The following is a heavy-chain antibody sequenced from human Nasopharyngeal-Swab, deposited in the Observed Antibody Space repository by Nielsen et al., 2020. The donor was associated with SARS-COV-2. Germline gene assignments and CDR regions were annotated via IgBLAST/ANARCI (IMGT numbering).Heavy chain of an antibody. CDR3: TRDPRTFDWPPMDV. CDR1: GFTFSSYW. CDR2: INTDGSET. Sequence: GGSLRLSCAASGFTFSSYWMHWVRQAPGKGLVWVSRINTDGSETGYADSVTGRFTISRDNTKNTLSLQMNSLRAEDTGIYYCTRDPRTFDWPPMDVWGQGTTVTVSS. V-gene: IGHV3-74*01. J-gene: IGHJ6*02. D-gene: IGHD3-9*01.